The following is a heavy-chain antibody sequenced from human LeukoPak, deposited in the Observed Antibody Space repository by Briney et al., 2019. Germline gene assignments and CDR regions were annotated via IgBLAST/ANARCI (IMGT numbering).Heavy chain of an antibody. V-gene: IGHV4-59*01. CDR3: ARDRQFPLTFLDY. CDR1: GGSISSYY. Sequence: SETLSLTCTVSGGSISSYYWSWIRQPPGKGLEWIGYIYYSGSTNYNPSLKSRVTISVDTSKNQFSLKLSSVTAADTAVYYCARDRQFPLTFLDYWGQGTLVTVSS. D-gene: IGHD3-3*01. CDR2: IYYSGST. J-gene: IGHJ4*02.